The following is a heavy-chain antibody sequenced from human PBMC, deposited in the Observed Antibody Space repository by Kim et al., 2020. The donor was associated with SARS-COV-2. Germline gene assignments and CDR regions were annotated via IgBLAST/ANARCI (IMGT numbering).Heavy chain of an antibody. Sequence: GGSLRLSCAASGFTFSSYAMSWVRQAPGKGLEWVSAISGSGGSTYYADSVKGRFTISRDNSKNTLYLQMNSLRAEDTAVYYCAKDKGDIAAAVLPEDYWGQGTLVTVSS. CDR1: GFTFSSYA. CDR2: ISGSGGST. V-gene: IGHV3-23*01. J-gene: IGHJ4*02. CDR3: AKDKGDIAAAVLPEDY. D-gene: IGHD6-13*01.